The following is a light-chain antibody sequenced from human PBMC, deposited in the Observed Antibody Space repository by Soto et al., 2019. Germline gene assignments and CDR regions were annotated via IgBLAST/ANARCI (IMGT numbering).Light chain of an antibody. CDR1: SSNIGRNS. V-gene: IGLV1-47*02. CDR3: AAWDDSLSIWV. J-gene: IGLJ3*02. Sequence: QPVLSQPPSASGTPGQTVTISCSGGSSNIGRNSVDWYQQFPGTAPRLLIYSGDQRPSGVPDRFSGSKSGTSASLAISGLRSEDEADYYCAAWDDSLSIWVFGGGTKLTVL. CDR2: SGD.